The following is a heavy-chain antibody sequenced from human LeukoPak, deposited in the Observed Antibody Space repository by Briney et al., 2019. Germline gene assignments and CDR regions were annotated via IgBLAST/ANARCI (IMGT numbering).Heavy chain of an antibody. CDR3: ARHDITTAGLDWFDP. J-gene: IGHJ5*02. V-gene: IGHV4-39*01. CDR2: IYYSGST. CDR1: GGSISSSSYY. Sequence: PSETLSLTCTVSGGSISSSSYYWGWIRQPPGKGLEWIGSIYYSGSTYYNPSLKSRVTISVDTSKNQFSLKLSSGTAADTAVYYCARHDITTAGLDWFDPWGQGTLVTVSS. D-gene: IGHD1-20*01.